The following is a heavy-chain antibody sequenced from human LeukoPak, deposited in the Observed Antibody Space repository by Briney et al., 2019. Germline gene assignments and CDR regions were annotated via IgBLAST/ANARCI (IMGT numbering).Heavy chain of an antibody. CDR1: GYTFTGYY. Sequence: ASVNVSCKASGYTFTGYYMHWVRQAPGQGLEWMGWINPNSGGTNYAQTFQGRVTMTRDTSISTAYMELSRLRSDDTAVYYCARPQYDFWSGGDAFDIWGQGTMVTVSS. D-gene: IGHD3-3*01. CDR3: ARPQYDFWSGGDAFDI. CDR2: INPNSGGT. V-gene: IGHV1-2*02. J-gene: IGHJ3*02.